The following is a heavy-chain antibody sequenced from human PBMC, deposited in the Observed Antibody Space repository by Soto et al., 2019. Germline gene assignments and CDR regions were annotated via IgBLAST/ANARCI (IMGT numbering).Heavy chain of an antibody. V-gene: IGHV1-69*11. CDR1: GGTFSSSG. J-gene: IGHJ6*02. Sequence: QVHLVQSGTEVKKPGSSVKVSCKASGGTFSSSGFSWVRQAPGQGLEWMGMIVPSLDTTNYAQKFQARVTITADEVTSTAHMELRSLRSEDTAVYYCARWPQPRFTADPYAVDVWGQGTRLIVYS. D-gene: IGHD2-21*02. CDR2: IVPSLDTT. CDR3: ARWPQPRFTADPYAVDV.